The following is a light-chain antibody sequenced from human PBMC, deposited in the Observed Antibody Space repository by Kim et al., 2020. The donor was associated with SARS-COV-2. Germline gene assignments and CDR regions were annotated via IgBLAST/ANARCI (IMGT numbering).Light chain of an antibody. Sequence: DIVMTQSPLSLPVTPGGPASISCRSSQSLLHSNGYNYLDWYLQKPGQSPQLLIYLGSNRASGVPDRFSGSGSGTDFTLKISRVEAEDVGVYFCMQALQTSVTFGQGAKVDIK. CDR1: QSLLHSNGYNY. CDR3: MQALQTSVT. J-gene: IGKJ1*01. CDR2: LGS. V-gene: IGKV2-28*01.